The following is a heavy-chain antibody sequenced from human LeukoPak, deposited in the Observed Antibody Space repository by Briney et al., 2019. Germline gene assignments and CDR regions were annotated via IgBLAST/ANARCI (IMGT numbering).Heavy chain of an antibody. CDR1: GFSFSTYS. CDR2: IWYDGGNK. D-gene: IGHD3-9*01. Sequence: GGSLRLSCAASGFSFSTYSMHWVRQAPGKGLEWVAIIWYDGGNKYYADPVKGRFTISRDNSKNTLYLQMNSLRAEDTAMYYCARDISYGMDVWGQGTTVTVSS. J-gene: IGHJ6*02. CDR3: ARDISYGMDV. V-gene: IGHV3-33*01.